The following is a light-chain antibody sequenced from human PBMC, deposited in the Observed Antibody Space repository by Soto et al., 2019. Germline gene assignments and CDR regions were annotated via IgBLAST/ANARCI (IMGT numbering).Light chain of an antibody. CDR2: STN. CDR3: QSYDSSLSGSV. Sequence: QSVLTQPPSASGTPGQRVTISCSGTSSNIGRDTVNWYQQVPGTAPKLLIYSTNQRPSGVPDRFSGSKSGTSASLAISGLQSEDEADYYCQSYDSSLSGSVFGTGTKLTVL. J-gene: IGLJ1*01. V-gene: IGLV1-44*01. CDR1: SSNIGRDT.